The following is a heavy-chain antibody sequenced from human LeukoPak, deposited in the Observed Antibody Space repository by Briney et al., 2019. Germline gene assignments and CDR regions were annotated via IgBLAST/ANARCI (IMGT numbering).Heavy chain of an antibody. CDR3: ARDRYGSY. D-gene: IGHD4-17*01. CDR1: GFTLSNAW. J-gene: IGHJ4*02. Sequence: GGSLRLSCAASGFTLSNAWMNWVRQAPGKGLEWVANIKQDGSERYYVDSVKGRFTISRDNAKNSLYLQMNSLRAEDTAMYYCARDRYGSYWGQGTLVTVSS. CDR2: IKQDGSER. V-gene: IGHV3-7*01.